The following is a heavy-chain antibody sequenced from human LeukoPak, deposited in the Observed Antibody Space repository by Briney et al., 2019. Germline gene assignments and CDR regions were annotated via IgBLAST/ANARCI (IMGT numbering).Heavy chain of an antibody. CDR2: IKQDGSEK. J-gene: IGHJ3*02. V-gene: IGHV3-7*01. Sequence: GGSLRLSCAASGFTFSSYAMSWVRQAPGKGLEWVANIKQDGSEKYYVDSVKGRFTISRDNAKNSLYLQMNSLRAEDTAVYYCARDRPTVGAFDIWGQGTMVTVSS. CDR3: ARDRPTVGAFDI. CDR1: GFTFSSYA. D-gene: IGHD4-23*01.